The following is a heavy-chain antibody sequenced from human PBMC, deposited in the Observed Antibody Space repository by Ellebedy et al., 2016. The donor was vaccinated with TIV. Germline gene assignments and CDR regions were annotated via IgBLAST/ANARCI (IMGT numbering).Heavy chain of an antibody. CDR3: ARRGSYGDYAVQVINWFDR. Sequence: PGGSLRLSCAASGFSFRNYWMGWVRQAPGKGLEWVANIYQDGSEKYYVDSVKGRFTISRDNAKNSLYLQLNSLRVEDTAVYFCARRGSYGDYAVQVINWFDRWGQGTLVTVYS. D-gene: IGHD4-17*01. J-gene: IGHJ5*02. V-gene: IGHV3-7*01. CDR1: GFSFRNYW. CDR2: IYQDGSEK.